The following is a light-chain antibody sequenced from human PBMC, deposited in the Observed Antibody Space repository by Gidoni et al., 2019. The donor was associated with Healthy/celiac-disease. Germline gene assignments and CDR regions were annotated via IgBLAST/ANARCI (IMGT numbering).Light chain of an antibody. Sequence: DIQMTQSPSSLSASVGDRVTITCRASQSISSCLTWYQQKPGKAPKLLIYAASSLQGGVPSRFRSSRSSTDFTLTIISRLPHDYSTSYCRQSYSTQWSFXQXTKLEIK. V-gene: IGKV1-39*01. J-gene: IGKJ2*04. CDR3: RQSYSTQWS. CDR2: AAS. CDR1: QSISSC.